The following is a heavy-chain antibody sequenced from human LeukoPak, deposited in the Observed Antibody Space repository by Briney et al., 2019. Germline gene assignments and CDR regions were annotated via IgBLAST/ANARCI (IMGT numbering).Heavy chain of an antibody. Sequence: PGGSLRLSCAASGFTFSSYAMSWVRQAPGKGLEWVSAISGGDGGTYYADSVKGRFTISRDNSKNTLYLQMNSLRAEDTALYYCAKVMVPEGFYYAMDVWGQGTTVTVSS. D-gene: IGHD2-2*01. CDR2: ISGGDGGT. J-gene: IGHJ6*02. V-gene: IGHV3-23*01. CDR1: GFTFSSYA. CDR3: AKVMVPEGFYYAMDV.